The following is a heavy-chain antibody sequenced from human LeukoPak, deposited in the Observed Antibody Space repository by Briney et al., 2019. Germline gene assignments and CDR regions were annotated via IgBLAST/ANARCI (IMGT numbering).Heavy chain of an antibody. J-gene: IGHJ3*02. CDR1: GGSISSSSYY. D-gene: IGHD5-12*01. Sequence: SETLSLTCTVSGGSISSSSYYWGWIRQPPGKGLEWIGSIYYSGSTNYNPSLKSRVTISVDTSKNQFSLKLSSVTAADTAVYYCARGGSGYDAFDIWGQGTMVTVSS. CDR3: ARGGSGYDAFDI. V-gene: IGHV4-39*07. CDR2: IYYSGST.